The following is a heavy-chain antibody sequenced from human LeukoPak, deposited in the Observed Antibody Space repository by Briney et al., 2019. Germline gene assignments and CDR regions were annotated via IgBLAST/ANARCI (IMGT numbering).Heavy chain of an antibody. Sequence: SETLSLTCTVSGGSISSSSYYWGWIRQPPGKGLEWIGSIYYSGSTYYNPSLKSRVTISVDTSKNQFSLKLSSVTAADTAVYYCARMSGNSSGWYGDAFDIWGQGTMVTVS. V-gene: IGHV4-39*07. CDR1: GGSISSSSYY. J-gene: IGHJ3*02. CDR2: IYYSGST. D-gene: IGHD6-19*01. CDR3: ARMSGNSSGWYGDAFDI.